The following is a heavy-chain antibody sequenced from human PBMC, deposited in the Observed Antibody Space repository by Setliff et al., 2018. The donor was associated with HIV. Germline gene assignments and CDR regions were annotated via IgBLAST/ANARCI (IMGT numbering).Heavy chain of an antibody. D-gene: IGHD3-3*01. V-gene: IGHV4-34*01. J-gene: IGHJ4*02. Sequence: PSETLSLTCAVYGGSFSGYYWSWIRQSPGKGLEWIREIDQSGSTNYNLSLKSRVTISVDTSKNLFSLKLTSVTPADTAVYYCARGIESFWSGYVRWGQGTLVTVSS. CDR1: GGSFSGYY. CDR3: ARGIESFWSGYVR. CDR2: IDQSGST.